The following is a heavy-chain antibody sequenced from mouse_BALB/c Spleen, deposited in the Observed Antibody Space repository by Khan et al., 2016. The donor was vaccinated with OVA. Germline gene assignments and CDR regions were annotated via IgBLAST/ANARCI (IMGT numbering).Heavy chain of an antibody. CDR3: IKKGYNGSSRRYLDV. D-gene: IGHD1-1*01. CDR1: GYTFTKYY. Sequence: QVQLKESGAELVKPGASVKLSCKASGYTFTKYYIYWVRQRPGQGLEWIGEINPSNGGTNFNEKFKSKATLTVDKSSSTAYMQLSSLTFEDSAVYYCIKKGYNGSSRRYLDVWGAGTTVTVSS. J-gene: IGHJ1*01. CDR2: INPSNGGT. V-gene: IGHV1S81*02.